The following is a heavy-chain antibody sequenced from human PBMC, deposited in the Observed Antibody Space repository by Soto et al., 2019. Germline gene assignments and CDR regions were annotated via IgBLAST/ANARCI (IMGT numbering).Heavy chain of an antibody. D-gene: IGHD5-18*01. CDR2: ISYDGSNK. CDR1: GFTFSSYG. Sequence: QVQLVESGGGVVQPGRSLRLSCAASGFTFSSYGMHWVRKAPGKGLEWVAVISYDGSNKYYADSVKGRFTISRDNSKNTLYLQMNSLRAEDTAVYYCAKGYSYGLNYFDYLGQGTLVTVSS. CDR3: AKGYSYGLNYFDY. V-gene: IGHV3-30*18. J-gene: IGHJ4*02.